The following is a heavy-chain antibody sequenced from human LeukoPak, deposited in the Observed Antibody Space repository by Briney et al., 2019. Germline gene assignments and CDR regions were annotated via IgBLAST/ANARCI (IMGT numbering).Heavy chain of an antibody. D-gene: IGHD1-14*01. V-gene: IGHV3-7*01. Sequence: PGGSLRLSCAASGFTFSGHWMSWVRQAPGKGLERVANINQGGSDKYYVDSVKGRFTISRDNANNLLYLQMSSLRGEDTAVYYCTRDRSRAEDDWGQGTLVTVSS. CDR2: INQGGSDK. CDR1: GFTFSGHW. CDR3: TRDRSRAEDD. J-gene: IGHJ4*02.